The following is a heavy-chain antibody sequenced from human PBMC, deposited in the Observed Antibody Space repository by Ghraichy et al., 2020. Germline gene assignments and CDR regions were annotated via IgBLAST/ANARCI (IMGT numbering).Heavy chain of an antibody. D-gene: IGHD2-21*02. J-gene: IGHJ4*02. CDR2: IDISGDGT. CDR1: GFNFITSA. V-gene: IGHV3-23*01. CDR3: AKELRPYDY. Sequence: GGSLRLSCAVSGFNFITSAMTWVRQAPGRGLEWVSSIDISGDGTYYADSVAGRFTVSRDNSKNTLFLHMNSLRVDDTTAYYCAKELRPYDYWGQGTLVTVSS.